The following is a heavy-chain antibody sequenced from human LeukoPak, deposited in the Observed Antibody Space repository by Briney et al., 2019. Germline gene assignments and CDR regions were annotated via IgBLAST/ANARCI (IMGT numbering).Heavy chain of an antibody. CDR3: ANMRLSSSWGV. D-gene: IGHD6-13*01. J-gene: IGHJ1*01. CDR2: ISGSGGST. V-gene: IGHV3-23*01. Sequence: GGSLRLSCAAPGFTFSSYAMSWVRQAPGKGLEWVSAISGSGGSTYYADSVKGRFTISRDNSKNTLYLQMNSLRAEDTAVYYCANMRLSSSWGVWGQGTLVTVSS. CDR1: GFTFSSYA.